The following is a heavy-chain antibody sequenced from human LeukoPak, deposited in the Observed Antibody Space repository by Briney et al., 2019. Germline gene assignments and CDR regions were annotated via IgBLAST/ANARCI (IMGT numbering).Heavy chain of an antibody. CDR2: ISYDGSNK. J-gene: IGHJ6*03. CDR3: AKGDDYGYYYYYMDV. V-gene: IGHV3-30*18. D-gene: IGHD4-17*01. CDR1: GFTFSSYG. Sequence: SGRSLRLSCAASGFTFSSYGMHWVRQAPGKGLEWVAVISYDGSNKYYADSVKGRFTISRDNSKNTLYLQMNSLRAEDTAVYYCAKGDDYGYYYYYMDVWGKGTTVTVSS.